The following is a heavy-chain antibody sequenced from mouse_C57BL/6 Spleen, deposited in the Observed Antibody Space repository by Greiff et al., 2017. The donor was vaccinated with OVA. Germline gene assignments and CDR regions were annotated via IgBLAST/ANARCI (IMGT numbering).Heavy chain of an antibody. CDR2: IHPSDSDT. Sequence: QVQLQQPGAELVKPGASVKVSCKASGYTFTSYWMHWVKQRPGQGLEWIGRIHPSDSDTNYNQKFKGKATLTVDKSSSTAYMQLSSLTSEDSAVYYCAKAYGSSTPYYYAMDYWGQGTSVTVSS. CDR1: GYTFTSYW. V-gene: IGHV1-74*01. J-gene: IGHJ4*01. CDR3: AKAYGSSTPYYYAMDY. D-gene: IGHD1-1*01.